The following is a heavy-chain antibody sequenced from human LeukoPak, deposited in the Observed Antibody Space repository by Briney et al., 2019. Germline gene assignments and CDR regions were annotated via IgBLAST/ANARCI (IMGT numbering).Heavy chain of an antibody. CDR2: INHSGST. D-gene: IGHD6-6*01. V-gene: IGHV4-34*01. CDR1: GGSISGYY. J-gene: IGHJ4*02. Sequence: SETLSLTCTVSGGSISGYYWSWIRQPPGKGLEWIGEINHSGSTNYNPSLKSRVTISVDTSKNQFSLKLSSVTAADTAVYYCARGASGGSSSAYWGQGTLVTVSS. CDR3: ARGASGGSSSAY.